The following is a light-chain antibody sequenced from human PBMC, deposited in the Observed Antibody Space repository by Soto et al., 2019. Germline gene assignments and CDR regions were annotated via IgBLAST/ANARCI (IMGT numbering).Light chain of an antibody. Sequence: QSVLTQPAYVSGSPGQSITISCTGTSSDVGSYNLVSWYQQHPGKAPKHMIYEGSKRPSGVSNRFSGSKSGNTASLTISGLQAEDEADYYCCSYAGSSTFYVFGTGTKVTVL. CDR3: CSYAGSSTFYV. CDR2: EGS. CDR1: SSDVGSYNL. V-gene: IGLV2-23*01. J-gene: IGLJ1*01.